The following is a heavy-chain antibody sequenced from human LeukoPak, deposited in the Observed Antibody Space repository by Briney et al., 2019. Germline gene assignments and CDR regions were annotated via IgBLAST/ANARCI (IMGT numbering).Heavy chain of an antibody. V-gene: IGHV3-33*01. J-gene: IGHJ3*02. D-gene: IGHD2-21*01. CDR3: AREDWGHCGGQACHGALDM. CDR1: GFTFSAYG. Sequence: GGSLRLSCAASGFTFSAYGMHRVRLAPGKGLEWVAGIRYDGSKKYYKDPMKGRFVVSRDNSENTLYLLMNSLGGEDTAVYYCAREDWGHCGGQACHGALDMWGQGTMVTVSS. CDR2: IRYDGSKK.